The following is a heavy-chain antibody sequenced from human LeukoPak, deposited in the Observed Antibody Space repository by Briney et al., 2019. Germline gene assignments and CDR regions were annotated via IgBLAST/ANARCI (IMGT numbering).Heavy chain of an antibody. V-gene: IGHV3-30-3*01. CDR1: GFTCSSYA. CDR2: ISYDGSNK. J-gene: IGHJ4*02. Sequence: GRSLRLSCAASGFTCSSYAMHWVRQAPGKGLEWVAVISYDGSNKYYADSVKGRFTISRDNSKNTLYLQMNSLRAEDTAVYYCARGPIDYWGQGTLVTVSS. CDR3: ARGPIDY.